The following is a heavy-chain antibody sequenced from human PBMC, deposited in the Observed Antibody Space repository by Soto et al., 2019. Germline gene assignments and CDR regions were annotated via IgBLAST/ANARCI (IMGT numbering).Heavy chain of an antibody. J-gene: IGHJ4*02. Sequence: QVQLQESGPGLVKPSQTLSLTCTVSGGSISSGVYYWTGIRQPPGKAIEWIGYIFHSGTTYYNPYPQSRVTMSVDRSKNLFSLKLNSVTVAETAVYYCARALSLLRGRFDSWGQGTLVTVSS. CDR2: IFHSGTT. CDR3: ARALSLLRGRFDS. V-gene: IGHV4-30-4*01. CDR1: GGSISSGVYY. D-gene: IGHD2-15*01.